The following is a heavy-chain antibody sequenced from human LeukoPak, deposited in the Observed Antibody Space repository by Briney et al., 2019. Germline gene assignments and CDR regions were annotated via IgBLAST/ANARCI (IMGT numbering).Heavy chain of an antibody. J-gene: IGHJ4*02. Sequence: PGGSLRLSCAASGFTFSSYGMHWVRQAPGKGLEWVAVISYDGSNKYYADSVKGRFTISRDNSKNTLYLQMHSLRAEDTAVYYCAKDFNQLLYKPHPTLDYWGQGTLVSVSS. CDR1: GFTFSSYG. D-gene: IGHD2-2*02. CDR3: AKDFNQLLYKPHPTLDY. CDR2: ISYDGSNK. V-gene: IGHV3-30*18.